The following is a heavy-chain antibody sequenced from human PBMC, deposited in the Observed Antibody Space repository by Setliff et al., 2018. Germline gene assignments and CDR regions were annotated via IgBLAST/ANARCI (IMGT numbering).Heavy chain of an antibody. J-gene: IGHJ6*02. D-gene: IGHD2-15*01. CDR3: ARDLGCSGGSCYLDHYYGMDV. Sequence: GGSLRLSCAASGFTFSSYSMNWVRQAPGKGLEWVSSISSSSSYIYYADSVKGRFTISRDNAKNSLYLQMNSLRAEDTAVYYCARDLGCSGGSCYLDHYYGMDVWGQGTTVTVSS. V-gene: IGHV3-21*01. CDR2: ISSSSSYI. CDR1: GFTFSSYS.